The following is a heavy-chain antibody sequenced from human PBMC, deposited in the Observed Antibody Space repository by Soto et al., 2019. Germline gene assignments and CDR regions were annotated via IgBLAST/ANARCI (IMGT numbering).Heavy chain of an antibody. CDR2: ISAYNGNT. J-gene: IGHJ6*02. V-gene: IGHV1-18*01. D-gene: IGHD2-2*01. Sequence: ASVKVSCKSSGYTFTSYGISWVRQAPGQGLEWMGWISAYNGNTNYAQKLQGRVTMTTDTSTSTAYMELRSLRSEDTAVYYCAILNCSSTSCYYYYGMDVWGQGTTVTVSS. CDR3: AILNCSSTSCYYYYGMDV. CDR1: GYTFTSYG.